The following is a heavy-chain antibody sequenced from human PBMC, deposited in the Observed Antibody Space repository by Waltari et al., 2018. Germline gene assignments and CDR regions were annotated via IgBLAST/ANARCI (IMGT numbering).Heavy chain of an antibody. CDR3: ARGGATGYSSSWYEGGFDY. CDR1: GFTFSSYA. V-gene: IGHV3-30-3*01. D-gene: IGHD6-13*01. Sequence: QVQLVESGGGVVQPGRSLSLSCAASGFTFSSYAMPWVRQAPGTVLEWVAVISYDGSNKYYADSVKGRFTISRDNSKNTLYLQMNSLRAEDTAVYYCARGGATGYSSSWYEGGFDYWGQGTLVTVSS. J-gene: IGHJ4*02. CDR2: ISYDGSNK.